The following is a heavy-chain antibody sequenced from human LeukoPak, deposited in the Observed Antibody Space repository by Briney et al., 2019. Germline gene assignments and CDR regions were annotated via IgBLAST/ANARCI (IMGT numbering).Heavy chain of an antibody. CDR2: INHSGST. J-gene: IGHJ6*03. V-gene: IGHV4-34*01. CDR1: GGSFSGYY. CDR3: ARVGEWLLYYYYYYKDV. Sequence: SETLSLTCAVYGGSFSGYYWSWIRQPPGKGLEWIGEINHSGSTNYNPSLKSRVTISVDTSKNQFSLKLSSVTAADTAVYYCARVGEWLLYYYYYYKDVWGKGTTVTVSS. D-gene: IGHD3-16*01.